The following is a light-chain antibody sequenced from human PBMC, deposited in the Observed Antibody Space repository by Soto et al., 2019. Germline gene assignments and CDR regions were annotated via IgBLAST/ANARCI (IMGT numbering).Light chain of an antibody. CDR2: GTS. V-gene: IGKV3-20*01. Sequence: EIVLTQSPGTLSLSPGESATLSCRASQTVGSDYLAWYQQRPGQAPRLLIYGTSSRATGIPDRFSGSGSGTDFTLTISRMEPEDFEVYYCQQYRTSTQTFGQGTKVEIK. CDR3: QQYRTSTQT. CDR1: QTVGSDY. J-gene: IGKJ1*01.